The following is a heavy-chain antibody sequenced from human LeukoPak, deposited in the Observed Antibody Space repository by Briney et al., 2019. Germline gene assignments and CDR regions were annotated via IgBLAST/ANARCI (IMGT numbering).Heavy chain of an antibody. CDR2: LSPDGGTT. D-gene: IGHD6-19*01. CDR1: GFTFSRYW. V-gene: IGHV3-74*01. CDR3: ATAGQWRFDS. J-gene: IGHJ4*02. Sequence: GGSLRLSCAASGFTFSRYWMHWVRHAPGKGLVWVSRLSPDGGTTDYSDSVRGRFTISRDNAKDTLYLQMNSLRADDTAVYYCATAGQWRFDSWGLGTLVTVSS.